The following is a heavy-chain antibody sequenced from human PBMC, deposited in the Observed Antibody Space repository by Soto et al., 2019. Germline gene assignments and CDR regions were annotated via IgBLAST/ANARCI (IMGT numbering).Heavy chain of an antibody. CDR3: EKDLSSSWYRQY. CDR1: GFTFSSYA. Sequence: EVQLLESGGGLVQPGGSLRLSCAASGFTFSSYAMTWVRRAPGKGLEWVSAISGSGNTTYYAGSVKGRFTISRDSSKNTLYLQMNSLRAEDTAVYFCEKDLSSSWYRQYWGQGTLVTVSS. CDR2: ISGSGNTT. D-gene: IGHD6-13*01. J-gene: IGHJ4*02. V-gene: IGHV3-23*01.